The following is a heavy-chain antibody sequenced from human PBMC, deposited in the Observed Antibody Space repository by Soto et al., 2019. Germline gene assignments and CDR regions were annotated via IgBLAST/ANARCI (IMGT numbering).Heavy chain of an antibody. D-gene: IGHD3-22*01. CDR2: ISGSGGST. CDR3: AKKVYYDSSGYYLNFDY. CDR1: GFTFSSYA. V-gene: IGHV3-23*01. Sequence: PGGSLRLSCAASGFTFSSYAMSWVRQAPGKGLEWVSAISGSGGSTYYADSVKGRFTISRDNSKNTLYLQMISLRAEDTAVYYCAKKVYYDSSGYYLNFDYWGQGTLVTVPQ. J-gene: IGHJ4*02.